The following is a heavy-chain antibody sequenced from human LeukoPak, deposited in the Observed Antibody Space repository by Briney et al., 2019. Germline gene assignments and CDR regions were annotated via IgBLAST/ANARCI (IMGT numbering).Heavy chain of an antibody. Sequence: GGSLRLSCAASGFTFSSYSMNWVRQAPGKGLEWVSSISSSSSSYIYYADSVKGRFTISRDNAKNSLYLQMNSLRAEDTAVYYCARDPTGGNSPNDYWGQGTLVTVSS. J-gene: IGHJ4*02. CDR3: ARDPTGGNSPNDY. CDR2: ISSSSSSYI. CDR1: GFTFSSYS. D-gene: IGHD4-23*01. V-gene: IGHV3-21*01.